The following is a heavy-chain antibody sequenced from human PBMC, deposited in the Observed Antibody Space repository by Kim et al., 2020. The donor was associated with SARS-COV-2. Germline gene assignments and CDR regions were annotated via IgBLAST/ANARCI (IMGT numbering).Heavy chain of an antibody. D-gene: IGHD2-2*01. CDR2: INTNTGNP. Sequence: ASVKVSCKASGYTFTSYAMNWVRQAPGQGLEWMGWINTNTGNPTYAQGFTGRFVFSLDTSVSTAYLQISSLKAEDTAVYYCARGGRTYCSSTSCLFRYWGQGTLVTVSS. CDR3: ARGGRTYCSSTSCLFRY. J-gene: IGHJ4*02. V-gene: IGHV7-4-1*02. CDR1: GYTFTSYA.